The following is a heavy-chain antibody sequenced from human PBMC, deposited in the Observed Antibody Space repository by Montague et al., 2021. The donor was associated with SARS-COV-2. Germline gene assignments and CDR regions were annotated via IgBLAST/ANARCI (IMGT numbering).Heavy chain of an antibody. CDR2: IYPRDSDT. CDR1: GYSFPTYW. CDR3: ARVPIYGSGSYNYFDP. D-gene: IGHD3-10*01. Sequence: QSGAEVKKPGESLKISCKASGYSFPTYWIGWVRQMPGKGLEWMGAIYPRDSDTRYSPSFQGQVTISVDKSISTAYLPWSSLKASDTAMYYCARVPIYGSGSYNYFDPWGQGTLVTVSS. J-gene: IGHJ5*02. V-gene: IGHV5-51*03.